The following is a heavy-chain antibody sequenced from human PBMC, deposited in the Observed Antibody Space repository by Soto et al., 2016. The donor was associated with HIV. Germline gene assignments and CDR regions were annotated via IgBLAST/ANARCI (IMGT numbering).Heavy chain of an antibody. D-gene: IGHD4-17*01. V-gene: IGHV3-74*01. J-gene: IGHJ4*02. CDR1: GFTFSKSW. CDR3: ASWSVTYVPXDY. CDR2: INGDGSST. Sequence: EVQLVESGGGLVQPGGSLRLSCAASGFTFSKSWMHWVRQAPGKGLVWVSHINGDGSSTTYADSVKGRFTISRDNAKNTLYLQMNSLRAEDTAVYYCASWSVTYVPXDYWGQGTLVTVS.